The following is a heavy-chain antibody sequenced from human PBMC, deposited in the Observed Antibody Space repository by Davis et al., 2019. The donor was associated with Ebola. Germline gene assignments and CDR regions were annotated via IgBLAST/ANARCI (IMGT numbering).Heavy chain of an antibody. Sequence: HPQTPSLTRAISGDSVSGNSGAWNWIRQSPSRGLEWLGRTYYSSKWFNDYAVSVKSRITINPDTSKNQFSLQLSSLTPEDTAVYYCVRGWGRTGMGVWGQGTTVIVSS. V-gene: IGHV6-1*01. CDR1: GDSVSGNSGA. CDR2: TYYSSKWFN. J-gene: IGHJ6*02. D-gene: IGHD1-26*01. CDR3: VRGWGRTGMGV.